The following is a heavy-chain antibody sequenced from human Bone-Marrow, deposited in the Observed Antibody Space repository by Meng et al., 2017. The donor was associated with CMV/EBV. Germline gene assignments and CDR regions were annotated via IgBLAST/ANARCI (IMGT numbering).Heavy chain of an antibody. CDR3: ARLQYSSSPGFDY. CDR2: ISYDGNIK. Sequence: GGSLRLSCAASGFSFRSYAMHWVRQTPGKGLEWVAVISYDGNIKYTADSVKGRFTISRDNSKNTLYLQMNSLRAEDTAVYYCARLQYSSSPGFDYWGQGTLVTVSS. D-gene: IGHD6-6*01. J-gene: IGHJ4*02. CDR1: GFSFRSYA. V-gene: IGHV3-30-3*01.